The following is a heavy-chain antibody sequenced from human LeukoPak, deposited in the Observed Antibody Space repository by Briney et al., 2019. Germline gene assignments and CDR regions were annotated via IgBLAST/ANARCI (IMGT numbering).Heavy chain of an antibody. CDR3: ARVDKGSIAARRYYGMDV. V-gene: IGHV4-31*03. CDR2: IYYSGST. Sequence: SETLSLTCTVSGGSISSGGYYWSWIRQHPGKGLEWIGYIYYSGSTYYNPSLKSRVTISVDTSKNQFSLKLSSVTAADTAVYYCARVDKGSIAARRYYGMDVWGQGTTVTVSS. D-gene: IGHD6-6*01. J-gene: IGHJ6*02. CDR1: GGSISSGGYY.